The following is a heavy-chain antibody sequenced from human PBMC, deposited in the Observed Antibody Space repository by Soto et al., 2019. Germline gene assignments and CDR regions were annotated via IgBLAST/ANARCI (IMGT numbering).Heavy chain of an antibody. CDR2: ISGSGGRI. V-gene: IGHV3-23*01. Sequence: EVQLLESGGGLVQPGGSLRRSCAVSGFTFSRYAMSWFRQAPGKGLEWVSVISGSGGRIYYAASVKGRFTISRDNSKHTLYLQMNSLRDEDTARYYCAKERRLERGDFDYWGQATLVTVSS. J-gene: IGHJ4*02. CDR3: AKERRLERGDFDY. CDR1: GFTFSRYA. D-gene: IGHD1-1*01.